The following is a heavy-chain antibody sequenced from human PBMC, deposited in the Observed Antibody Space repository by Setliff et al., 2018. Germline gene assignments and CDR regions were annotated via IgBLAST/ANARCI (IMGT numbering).Heavy chain of an antibody. D-gene: IGHD1-26*01. V-gene: IGHV4-34*01. Sequence: KPSETLSLTCAVYGGSFCDYYWTWIRQSPGRGLEWIGESNHSGITSYSPSLESRVVGSVDTSKNQFSLKVNSVTAADTAVYYCARSFSRRGKFLLDYWGQGALVTVSS. CDR3: ARSFSRRGKFLLDY. J-gene: IGHJ4*02. CDR1: GGSFCDYY. CDR2: SNHSGIT.